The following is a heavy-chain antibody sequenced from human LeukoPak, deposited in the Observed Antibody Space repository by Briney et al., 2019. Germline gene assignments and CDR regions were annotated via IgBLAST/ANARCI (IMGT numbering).Heavy chain of an antibody. Sequence: PSETLSLTCSVSGGSVSSGSYYWSWIRQPPGKGLEWIGYIDYSGSTNYNPSLKSRVTISVDTSKNQFSLKLSSVTAADTAVYYCAREVHYYDSSGYYLGWGQGTLVTVSS. J-gene: IGHJ4*02. D-gene: IGHD3-22*01. CDR3: AREVHYYDSSGYYLG. CDR2: IDYSGST. CDR1: GGSVSSGSYY. V-gene: IGHV4-61*01.